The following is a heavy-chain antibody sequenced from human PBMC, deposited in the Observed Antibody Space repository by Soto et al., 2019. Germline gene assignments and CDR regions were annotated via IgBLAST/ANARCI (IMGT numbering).Heavy chain of an antibody. CDR2: IYYSGST. CDR1: GGSISSYY. D-gene: IGHD3-10*01. Sequence: PSETLSLTCTVSGGSISSYYWSWIRQPPGKGLEWIGYIYYSGSTNYNPSLKSRVTISVDTSKNQFSLKLSSVTAADTAVYYCGRSPGDYYGSGSYYSFDYWGQGTLVTVSS. CDR3: GRSPGDYYGSGSYYSFDY. V-gene: IGHV4-59*08. J-gene: IGHJ4*02.